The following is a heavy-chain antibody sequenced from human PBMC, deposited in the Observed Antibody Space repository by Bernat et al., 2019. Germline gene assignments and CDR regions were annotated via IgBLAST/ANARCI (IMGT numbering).Heavy chain of an antibody. V-gene: IGHV3-23*01. CDR2: ISGSGGST. CDR3: ARVPRGTMVRGAFDY. Sequence: EVQLLESGGGLVQPGGSLRLSCAASGFTFSSYAMSWVRQAPGKGLEWVSAISGSGGSTYYADSVKGRFTISRDNSKNTLYLQMNSLRAEDTAVYYCARVPRGTMVRGAFDYWGQGTLVTVSS. CDR1: GFTFSSYA. J-gene: IGHJ4*02. D-gene: IGHD3-10*01.